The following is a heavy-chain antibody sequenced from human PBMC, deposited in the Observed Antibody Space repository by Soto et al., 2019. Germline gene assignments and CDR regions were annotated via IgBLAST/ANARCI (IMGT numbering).Heavy chain of an antibody. V-gene: IGHV3-23*01. D-gene: IGHD2-15*01. CDR3: VKETSGTWGYMAD. J-gene: IGHJ6*02. CDR2: MTDSGDRT. CDR1: GFSFGNYA. Sequence: EVQLLESGGGLVQPGGSLRLSCAGSGFSFGNYAMSWGRQAPGQGLEWVTSMTDSGDRTEYAYSVKGRFTVSRDNSKNMLYLQMTSLRTEDTAVYYCVKETSGTWGYMADWGRGTTVTVSS.